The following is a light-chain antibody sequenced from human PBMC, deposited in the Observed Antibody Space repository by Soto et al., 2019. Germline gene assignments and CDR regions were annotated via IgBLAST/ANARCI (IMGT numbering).Light chain of an antibody. J-gene: IGKJ2*01. Sequence: EIVLTQSPGTLSLSPGERATLSCRASQSVSSNYLAWYQQKTGQAPRLVIYTASGRATGIPDRFSGSGSGTDFPLTISRLEPEDFAVYYCQQYDNSPYTFGQGTELEIK. CDR3: QQYDNSPYT. CDR2: TAS. V-gene: IGKV3-20*01. CDR1: QSVSSNY.